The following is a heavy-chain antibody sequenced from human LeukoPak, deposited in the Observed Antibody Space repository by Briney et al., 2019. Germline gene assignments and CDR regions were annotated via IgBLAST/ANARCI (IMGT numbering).Heavy chain of an antibody. J-gene: IGHJ6*03. CDR3: ARNWDTSYYYYMDV. CDR1: GYTFTNYG. Sequence: GASVKVSCTASGYTFTNYGISWVRQAPGQGLEWMGWISAYNGNTNYAQKFQGRVTMTTDTSTSTAYMELRSLRSDDTAMNYCARNWDTSYYYYMDVWGKGTTVTVSS. D-gene: IGHD5-18*01. V-gene: IGHV1-18*01. CDR2: ISAYNGNT.